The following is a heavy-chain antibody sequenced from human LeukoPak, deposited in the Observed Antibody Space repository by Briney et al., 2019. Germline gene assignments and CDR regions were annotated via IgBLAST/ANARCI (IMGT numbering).Heavy chain of an antibody. V-gene: IGHV3-23*01. J-gene: IGHJ6*03. CDR3: AREGDFWSGYPIDHYYYMDV. D-gene: IGHD3-3*01. Sequence: GGSLGLSCSASGFTFSSYAMTWVRQAPGKGLEWVSTISGRGDLEFYTESVKGRFTISRDHSKNTVHLQMDSLRVEDTAIYYCAREGDFWSGYPIDHYYYMDVWGKGTTVTVSS. CDR1: GFTFSSYA. CDR2: ISGRGDLE.